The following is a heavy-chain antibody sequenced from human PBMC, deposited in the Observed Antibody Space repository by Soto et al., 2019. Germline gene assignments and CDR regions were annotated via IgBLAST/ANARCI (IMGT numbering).Heavy chain of an antibody. D-gene: IGHD2-15*01. CDR3: ARGIAIGQLDP. CDR1: GYTFTRYT. V-gene: IGHV1-3*01. Sequence: QVQLVQSGAEVKKPGASVKISCKASGYTFTRYTMNWVRQAPGQRLEWMGGINPDNGNTKSSQKFQDRVIITRDTSARTAYMDLSSLRSEDTAVYYCARGIAIGQLDPWGQGTLVTVSS. J-gene: IGHJ5*02. CDR2: INPDNGNT.